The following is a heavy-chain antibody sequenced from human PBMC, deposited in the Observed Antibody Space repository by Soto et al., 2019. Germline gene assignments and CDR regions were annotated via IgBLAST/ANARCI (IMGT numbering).Heavy chain of an antibody. Sequence: PGESLRISCKGSGYSFTSYWISWVRQMPGKGLEWMGRIDPSDSYTNYSPSFQGHVTISADKSISTAYLQWSSLKASDTAVYYCARHHYYDSSGSEVDYWGQGTLVTV. CDR1: GYSFTSYW. CDR3: ARHHYYDSSGSEVDY. CDR2: IDPSDSYT. V-gene: IGHV5-10-1*01. J-gene: IGHJ4*02. D-gene: IGHD3-22*01.